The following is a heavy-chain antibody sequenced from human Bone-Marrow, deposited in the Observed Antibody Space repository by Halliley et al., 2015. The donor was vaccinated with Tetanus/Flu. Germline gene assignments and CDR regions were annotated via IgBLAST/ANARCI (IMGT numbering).Heavy chain of an antibody. Sequence: TLSLTCTVSGGSVNNYYWSWIRQSPGKGLEWIGFFYYSGYTNYNPSLKRRITMSLDTSKNQFSLRLSSVTAADTAVYYCVTRTSAVTSTPGAFDIWGQGTMVTVSS. CDR2: FYYSGYT. CDR3: VTRTSAVTSTPGAFDI. V-gene: IGHV4-59*02. J-gene: IGHJ3*02. CDR1: GGSVNNYY. D-gene: IGHD2-21*02.